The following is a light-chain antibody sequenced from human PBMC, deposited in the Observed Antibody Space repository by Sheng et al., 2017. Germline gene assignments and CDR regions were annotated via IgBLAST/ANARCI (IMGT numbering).Light chain of an antibody. V-gene: IGLV2-14*01. CDR3: SSFTSNKIPV. J-gene: IGLJ3*02. Sequence: QSALTQPASVSGSPGQSISISCSGTSSDVGGYNYVSWYQQYPGKAPKLLIYAVSNRPSGVSXRFSGSKSDSTASLTISGLQAEDEADYFCSSFTSNKIPVFGGGTKLTVL. CDR2: AVS. CDR1: SSDVGGYNY.